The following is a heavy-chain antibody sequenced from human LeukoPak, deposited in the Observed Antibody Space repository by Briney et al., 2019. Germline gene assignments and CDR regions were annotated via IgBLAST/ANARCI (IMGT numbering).Heavy chain of an antibody. Sequence: ASVKVSCKASGYTFTSYDINWVRQATGQGLEWMGWMNPNSGNTGYAQKFQGRVTMTRNTSISTAYMELSSLRSEDTAVYHCARGHGVGYSSSPRASVGMDVWGQGTTVTVSS. CDR1: GYTFTSYD. J-gene: IGHJ6*02. CDR3: ARGHGVGYSSSPRASVGMDV. D-gene: IGHD6-13*01. CDR2: MNPNSGNT. V-gene: IGHV1-8*01.